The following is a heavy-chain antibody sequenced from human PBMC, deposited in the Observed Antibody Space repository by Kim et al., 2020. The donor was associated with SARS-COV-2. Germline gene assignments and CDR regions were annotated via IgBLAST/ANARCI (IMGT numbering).Heavy chain of an antibody. D-gene: IGHD4-17*01. V-gene: IGHV3-11*04. Sequence: GGSLRLSCAASGFTFSDYYMSWIRQAPGKGLEWVSYISSSGSTIYYADSVKGRFTISRDNAKNSLYLQMNSLRAEDTAVYYCARVPPYGDYDPTWFDPWGQGTLVTVSS. CDR2: ISSSGSTI. CDR1: GFTFSDYY. J-gene: IGHJ5*02. CDR3: ARVPPYGDYDPTWFDP.